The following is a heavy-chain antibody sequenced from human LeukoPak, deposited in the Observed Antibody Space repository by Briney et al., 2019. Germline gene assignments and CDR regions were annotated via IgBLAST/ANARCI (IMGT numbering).Heavy chain of an antibody. D-gene: IGHD3-16*01. CDR1: GGSISSSSYY. V-gene: IGHV4-39*07. CDR3: ARTYGGVYFDY. Sequence: SETLSLTCTVSGGSISSSSYYWGWIRQPPGKGREWIGSIYYTGNTYYNPSLRSRVIISVDTSTNQFSLRLSSVTAADTAMYYCARTYGGVYFDYWGQGTLVTVSS. J-gene: IGHJ4*02. CDR2: IYYTGNT.